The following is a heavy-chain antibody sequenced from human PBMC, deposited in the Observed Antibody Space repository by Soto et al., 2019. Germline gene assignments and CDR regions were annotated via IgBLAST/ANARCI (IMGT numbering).Heavy chain of an antibody. V-gene: IGHV3-73*01. CDR3: TTTCSGGSCYHY. Sequence: GGSLRLSCAASGFTFSGSAVHWVRQASGKGLEWVGRIKRNSNSYATGYAASVKGRFTISRDDSKNTAYLQMKSLKTEDTAVYYCTTTCSGGSCYHYWGQGTLVTVSS. D-gene: IGHD2-15*01. J-gene: IGHJ4*02. CDR2: IKRNSNSYAT. CDR1: GFTFSGSA.